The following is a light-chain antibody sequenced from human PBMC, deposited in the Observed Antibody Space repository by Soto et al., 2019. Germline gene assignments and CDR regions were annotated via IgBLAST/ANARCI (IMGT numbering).Light chain of an antibody. Sequence: QSALTQPPSASGSPGQSVTISCTGTSSDVGGYNSVSWYQQHPGKAPKLMIYEVNKRPRGVPDRFSGSKSGNTASLTVSGLQAEDEADYYCSSYAGSNIPYVFGTGTKVTVL. V-gene: IGLV2-8*01. CDR3: SSYAGSNIPYV. J-gene: IGLJ1*01. CDR1: SSDVGGYNS. CDR2: EVN.